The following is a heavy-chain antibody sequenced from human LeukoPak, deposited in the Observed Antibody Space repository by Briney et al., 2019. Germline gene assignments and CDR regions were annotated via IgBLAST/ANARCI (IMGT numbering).Heavy chain of an antibody. CDR2: IRSAVETT. V-gene: IGHV3-23*01. J-gene: IGHJ4*02. CDR3: AKPFCTGLDCSLFDS. D-gene: IGHD3/OR15-3a*01. CDR1: GFTMSHYG. Sequence: GGSLRLSCAASGFTMSHYGVSWVRQAPGKGLEWISGIRSAVETTHYADSVKGRFIISRDNSKNALSLQLNSLGPEDTALYYCAKPFCTGLDCSLFDSWGQGTLVTVSS.